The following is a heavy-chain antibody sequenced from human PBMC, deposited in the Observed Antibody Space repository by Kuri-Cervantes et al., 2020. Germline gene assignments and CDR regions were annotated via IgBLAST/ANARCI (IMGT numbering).Heavy chain of an antibody. CDR2: ISSSSSYI. Sequence: GESLKISCAASGFTFSSYSMNWVRQAPGKGLEWVSSISSSSSYIYYADSVKGRFTISRDNAKNSLYLQMNSLRAEDTAVYYCARVYRTYCSGGSCYSNYYYYYMDVWGKGTTGT. D-gene: IGHD2-15*01. V-gene: IGHV3-21*04. CDR1: GFTFSSYS. J-gene: IGHJ6*03. CDR3: ARVYRTYCSGGSCYSNYYYYYMDV.